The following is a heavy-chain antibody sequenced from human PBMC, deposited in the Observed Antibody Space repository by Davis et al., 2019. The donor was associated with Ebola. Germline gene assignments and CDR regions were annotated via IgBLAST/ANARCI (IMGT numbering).Heavy chain of an antibody. CDR1: GYTFTSYG. D-gene: IGHD3-10*01. CDR2: ISAYNGNT. CDR3: ARDSGMVRAHLCDY. V-gene: IGHV1-18*01. Sequence: ASVKVPCKASGYTFTSYGISWVRQAPGQGLEWMGWISAYNGNTNYAQKLQGRVTMTTDTSTSTAYMELRSLRSDDTAVYYCARDSGMVRAHLCDYWGQGTLVTVSS. J-gene: IGHJ4*02.